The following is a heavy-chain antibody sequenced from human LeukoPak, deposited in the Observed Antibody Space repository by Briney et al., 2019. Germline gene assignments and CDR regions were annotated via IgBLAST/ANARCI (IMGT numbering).Heavy chain of an antibody. D-gene: IGHD4-17*01. V-gene: IGHV1-18*01. CDR1: GYTLTELS. CDR3: ARVYSPTVTTGVDY. Sequence: ASVKVSCKVSGYTLTELSMHWVRQAPGQGLEWMGWISAYNGNTNYAQKLQGRVTMTTDTSTSTAYMELRSLRSDDTAVYYCARVYSPTVTTGVDYWGQGPLVTVSS. CDR2: ISAYNGNT. J-gene: IGHJ4*02.